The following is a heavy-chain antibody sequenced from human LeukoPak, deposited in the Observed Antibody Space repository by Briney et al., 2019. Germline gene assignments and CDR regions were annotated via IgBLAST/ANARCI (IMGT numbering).Heavy chain of an antibody. Sequence: GGSLRLSCAASGFTFSSYSMNWVRQAPGKGLELVSYISSSSSTIYYADSVKGRFTISRDNAKNTLYLQMNSLRAEDTAVYYCAKSYDSSGYYGFDPWGQGTLVTVSS. CDR3: AKSYDSSGYYGFDP. V-gene: IGHV3-48*01. CDR1: GFTFSSYS. J-gene: IGHJ5*02. CDR2: ISSSSSTI. D-gene: IGHD3-22*01.